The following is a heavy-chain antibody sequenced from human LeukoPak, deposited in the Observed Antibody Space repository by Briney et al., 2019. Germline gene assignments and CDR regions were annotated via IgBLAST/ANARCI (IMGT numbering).Heavy chain of an antibody. CDR1: GYTITNNW. CDR3: ARRDYGGHAAYFDY. V-gene: IGHV5-51*01. J-gene: IGHJ4*02. Sequence: GASLQISCKGSGYTITNNWIGWVRQLPGKGLEWMGIINPRDSETVYSPSFQGQVTMSVDKSISTAYLQWSSLKASDTAMYYCARRDYGGHAAYFDYWGQGTLVTVSS. CDR2: INPRDSET. D-gene: IGHD4-23*01.